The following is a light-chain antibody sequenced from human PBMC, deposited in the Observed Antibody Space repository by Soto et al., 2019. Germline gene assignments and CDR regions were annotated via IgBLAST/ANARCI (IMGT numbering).Light chain of an antibody. Sequence: DMVLTQSPGTLSLSPGEGATLSCSASQSVSGNFLAWYQQKPGQAPRLLIYGASVRATGVPDRFSGGGSGTDFTLTISGLEPDDFAQYFCQNYGSPPVTFGGGTKIEV. CDR1: QSVSGNF. CDR3: QNYGSPPVT. V-gene: IGKV3-20*01. CDR2: GAS. J-gene: IGKJ4*01.